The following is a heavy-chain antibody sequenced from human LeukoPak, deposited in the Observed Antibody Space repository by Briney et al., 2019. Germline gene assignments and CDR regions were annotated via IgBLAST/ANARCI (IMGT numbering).Heavy chain of an antibody. V-gene: IGHV3-74*01. J-gene: IGHJ4*02. CDR3: TRGRGTIYIFDY. CDR2: INSDGSSA. CDR1: GFTFSRYW. Sequence: GGSLRLSCVASGFTFSRYWMHWVRQAPGKGLVWVSHINSDGSSATYADSVKGRFTISRDNAKNTLYLQMNSLRAEDTAVYYCTRGRGTIYIFDYWGQGNLVTVSS. D-gene: IGHD2/OR15-2a*01.